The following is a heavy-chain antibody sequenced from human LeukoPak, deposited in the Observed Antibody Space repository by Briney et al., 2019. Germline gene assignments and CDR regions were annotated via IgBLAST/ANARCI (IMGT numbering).Heavy chain of an antibody. CDR1: GGTFSNSA. D-gene: IGHD1-26*01. CDR2: IIPSVGLI. V-gene: IGHV1-69*04. J-gene: IGHJ4*02. CDR3: TRGLGAKREDF. Sequence: SVKVSCKASGGTFSNSALSWVRQAPGQGLEWLGRIIPSVGLIHYAQKFQGRGTISADEATTTAFLELTSLRSDDTAVYFCTRGLGAKREDFWGQGTLVTVSS.